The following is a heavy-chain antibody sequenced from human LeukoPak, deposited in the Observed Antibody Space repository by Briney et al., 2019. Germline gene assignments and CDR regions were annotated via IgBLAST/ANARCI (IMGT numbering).Heavy chain of an antibody. CDR1: GGSISSYY. Sequence: SETLSLTCTVSGGSISSYYWSWIRQPAGKGLEWIGRIYNSGSNNYNPSLKSRVTMSVDTSKNQFSLKLSSVTAADTAVYYCRGGSYVGGYDYWGQGTLVTVSS. D-gene: IGHD1-26*01. J-gene: IGHJ4*01. CDR3: RGGSYVGGYDY. V-gene: IGHV4-4*07. CDR2: IYNSGSN.